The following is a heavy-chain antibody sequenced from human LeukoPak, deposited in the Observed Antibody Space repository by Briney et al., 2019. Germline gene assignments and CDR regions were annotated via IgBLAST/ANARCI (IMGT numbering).Heavy chain of an antibody. CDR1: GGSISSYY. CDR2: LFHSGTP. V-gene: IGHV4-59*08. Sequence: SETLSLTCTVSGGSISSYYWGWIRQPPGKGLEWIGYLFHSGTPRFNPSLKSRVTISADTPKNQFFLTLNSTTAADTAVYFCARRRGWKQQLVYFDYWGQGTLATVSS. J-gene: IGHJ4*02. CDR3: ARRRGWKQQLVYFDY. D-gene: IGHD6-13*01.